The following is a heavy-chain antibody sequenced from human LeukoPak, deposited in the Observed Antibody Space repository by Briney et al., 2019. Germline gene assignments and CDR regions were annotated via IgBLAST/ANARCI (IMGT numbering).Heavy chain of an antibody. V-gene: IGHV1-18*01. CDR1: GYTFTSYD. CDR3: ARDRPSMSDY. CDR2: ISAYNGNT. J-gene: IGHJ4*02. Sequence: GASVKVSCKASGYTFTSYDINWVRQATGQGLEWMGWISAYNGNTNYAQKLQGRVTMTTDTSTSTAYMELRSLRSDDTAVYYCARDRPSMSDYWGQGTLVTVSS.